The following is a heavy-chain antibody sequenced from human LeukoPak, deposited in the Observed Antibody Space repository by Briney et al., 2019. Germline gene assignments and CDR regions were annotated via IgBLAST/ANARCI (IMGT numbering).Heavy chain of an antibody. CDR2: IYTSGST. V-gene: IGHV4-61*02. D-gene: IGHD6-19*01. Sequence: PSQTLSLTCTVSGGSISSGSYYWSWIRQPAGKGLEWIGRIYTSGSTNYNPSLKSRVTISVDTSKNQFSLKLSSVTAADTAVYYCARTYSSGWYDYWGRGTLVTVSS. CDR1: GGSISSGSYY. CDR3: ARTYSSGWYDY. J-gene: IGHJ4*02.